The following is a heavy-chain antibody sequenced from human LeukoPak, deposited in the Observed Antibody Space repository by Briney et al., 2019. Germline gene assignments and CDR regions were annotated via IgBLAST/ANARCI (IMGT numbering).Heavy chain of an antibody. Sequence: SETLSLTCTVSGGSISSYYWSWIRQPAGKGLEWIGRIYTSGSTNYNPSLKSRVTMSVDTSKTQFSLKLSSVTAADTAVYYCARHHMEYYYGSGTGSWFDPWGQGTLVTVSS. J-gene: IGHJ5*02. CDR1: GGSISSYY. CDR3: ARHHMEYYYGSGTGSWFDP. V-gene: IGHV4-4*07. D-gene: IGHD3-10*01. CDR2: IYTSGST.